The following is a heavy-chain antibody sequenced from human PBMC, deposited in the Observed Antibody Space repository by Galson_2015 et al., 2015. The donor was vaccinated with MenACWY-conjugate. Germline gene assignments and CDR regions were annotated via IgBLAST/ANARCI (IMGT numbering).Heavy chain of an antibody. CDR2: ISYDGSNQ. D-gene: IGHD1-26*01. CDR3: AREGEGVGINDY. V-gene: IGHV3-30*04. CDR1: GFTFSKYA. J-gene: IGHJ4*02. Sequence: SLRLSCAASGFTFSKYALHWVRQAPGKGLEWVAVISYDGSNQYYADSVKGRFTISRDSSKNTLYLQMKSLTAEDTALYYCAREGEGVGINDYWGQGTLVTVSS.